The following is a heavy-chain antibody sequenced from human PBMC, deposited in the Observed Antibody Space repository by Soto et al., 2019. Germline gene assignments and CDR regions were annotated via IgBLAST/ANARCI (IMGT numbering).Heavy chain of an antibody. CDR3: AKGDSS. Sequence: GGSLRLSCAASGVTFSGYWMHWVRQAPGKGLEWVAVISYDGSNKYYADSVKGRFTISRDNSKNTLYLQMNSLRAEDTAVYYCAKGDSSWGQGTLVTVSS. J-gene: IGHJ5*02. V-gene: IGHV3-30*18. CDR1: GVTFSGYW. CDR2: ISYDGSNK.